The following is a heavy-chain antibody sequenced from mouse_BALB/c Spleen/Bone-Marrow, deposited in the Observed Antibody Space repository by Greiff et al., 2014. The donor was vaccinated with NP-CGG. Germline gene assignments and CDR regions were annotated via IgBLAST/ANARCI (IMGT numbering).Heavy chain of an antibody. V-gene: IGHV1-69*01. Sequence: VQLQQSGAELVMPGASVKMSCKASGYTFTDYWIHWVKQRPGQGLEWIGAIDTSDDYTTYNQKFKGKATLTVDESSSTAYMQFSSLTSEDSAVYYCARSDYRYDPLAYWGQRTLVTVSA. CDR2: IDTSDDYT. CDR1: GYTFTDYW. CDR3: ARSDYRYDPLAY. D-gene: IGHD2-14*01. J-gene: IGHJ3*01.